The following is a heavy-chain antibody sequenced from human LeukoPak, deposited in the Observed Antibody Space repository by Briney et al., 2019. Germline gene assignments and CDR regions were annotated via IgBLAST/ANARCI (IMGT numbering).Heavy chain of an antibody. D-gene: IGHD2-2*01. V-gene: IGHV1-69*13. CDR3: ARSRSICSSTSCYFDY. Sequence: SVKVSCKASGGTFSSYAIGWVRQAPGQGLEWMGGIIPIFGTANYAQKFQGRVTITADESTSTAYMELSSLRSEDTAVYYCARSRSICSSTSCYFDYWGQGTLVTVSS. CDR1: GGTFSSYA. J-gene: IGHJ4*02. CDR2: IIPIFGTA.